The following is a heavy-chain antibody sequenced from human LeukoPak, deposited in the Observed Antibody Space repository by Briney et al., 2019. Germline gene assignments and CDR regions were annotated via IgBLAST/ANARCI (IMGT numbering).Heavy chain of an antibody. D-gene: IGHD3-16*01. CDR2: IYTSGST. V-gene: IGHV4-61*02. CDR1: GGSNSSGSYY. CDR3: ARGVPLLGALDY. J-gene: IGHJ4*02. Sequence: PSQTLSLTCTVSGGSNSSGSYYWSWIRQPAGKGLEWIGRIYTSGSTNYNPSLKSRVTILVDTSKNQFSLKLSSVTAADTAVYYCARGVPLLGALDYWGQGTLVTVSS.